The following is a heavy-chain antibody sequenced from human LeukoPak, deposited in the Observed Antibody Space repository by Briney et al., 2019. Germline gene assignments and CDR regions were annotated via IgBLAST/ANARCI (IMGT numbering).Heavy chain of an antibody. CDR3: ATASGVAPFDY. Sequence: ASVRVSFKVSGYTLTELSMHWVRQAPGKGVEWMGGFDPEDGETIYAQKFQGRVTITEDTSTDTAYMELSSLRSEDTAVYYCATASGVAPFDYWGQGTLVTVSS. CDR1: GYTLTELS. CDR2: FDPEDGET. J-gene: IGHJ4*02. V-gene: IGHV1-24*01. D-gene: IGHD1-26*01.